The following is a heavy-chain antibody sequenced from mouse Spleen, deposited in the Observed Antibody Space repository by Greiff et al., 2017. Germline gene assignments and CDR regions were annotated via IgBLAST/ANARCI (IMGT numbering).Heavy chain of an antibody. V-gene: IGHV1-82*01. CDR3: AQYGNYGWFAY. CDR2: IYPGDGDT. J-gene: IGHJ3*01. D-gene: IGHD2-10*02. CDR1: GYAFSSSW. Sequence: QVQLQQSGPELVKPGASVKISCKASGYAFSSSWMNWVKQRPGKGLEWIGRIYPGDGDTNYNGKFKGKATLTADKSSSTAYMQLSSLTSEDSAVYFCAQYGNYGWFAYWGQGTLVTVSA.